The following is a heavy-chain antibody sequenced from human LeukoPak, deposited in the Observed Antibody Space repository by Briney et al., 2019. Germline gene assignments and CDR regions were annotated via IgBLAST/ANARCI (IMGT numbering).Heavy chain of an antibody. V-gene: IGHV1-2*06. J-gene: IGHJ4*02. D-gene: IGHD3-9*01. CDR1: GYTFTGYY. CDR2: INPNSGGT. CDR3: ARALLNYDYDILTGYYPYYFDY. Sequence: ASVKVSCKASGYTFTGYYMHWVRQAPGQGLEWMGRINPNSGGTNYAQKFQGRVTMTRDTSISTAYMELSSLRSEDTAVYYCARALLNYDYDILTGYYPYYFDYWGQGTLVTVSS.